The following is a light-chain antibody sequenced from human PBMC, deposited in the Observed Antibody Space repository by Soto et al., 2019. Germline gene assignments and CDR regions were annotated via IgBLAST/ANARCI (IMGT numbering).Light chain of an antibody. Sequence: QSALTQPPSASGSPGQSVTISCTGTSSDIGGYNYVSWYQQPPGKAPKLMIYEVTKRPSGVPDRFSGSKSGNTASLTVPGLQAEDEADYYCTSFAGNFNVVFGGGTKLTVL. CDR3: TSFAGNFNVV. CDR1: SSDIGGYNY. J-gene: IGLJ2*01. CDR2: EVT. V-gene: IGLV2-8*01.